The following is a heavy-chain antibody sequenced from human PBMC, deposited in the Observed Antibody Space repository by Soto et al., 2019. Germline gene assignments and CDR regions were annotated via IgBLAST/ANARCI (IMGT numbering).Heavy chain of an antibody. Sequence: QVQLQESGPGLVKPSQTLSLTCTVSGGSISSGGYYWSWIRQHPGKGLEWIGYIYYSANTYYNPYLKSRGTLSVDTSKIQFSLKLTSVTAADTAVYYCARSVFPWGQGTLVTVSS. CDR3: ARSVFP. CDR2: IYYSANT. V-gene: IGHV4-31*03. CDR1: GGSISSGGYY. J-gene: IGHJ5*02.